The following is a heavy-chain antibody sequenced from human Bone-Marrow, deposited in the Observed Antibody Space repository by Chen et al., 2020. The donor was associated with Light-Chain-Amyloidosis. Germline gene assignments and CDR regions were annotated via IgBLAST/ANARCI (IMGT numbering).Heavy chain of an antibody. J-gene: IGHJ4*02. CDR2: INHSGST. CDR3: ARKLGGPFWY. D-gene: IGHD3-10*01. CDR1: GGSFSGYY. V-gene: IGHV4-34*01. Sequence: QVQLQQWGAGLLKPSETLSLTCAVYGGSFSGYYWSWIRQPPGKGLEWIGEINHSGSTNYNPSLKSRVTISVDTCKNQFSLKLSSVTAADTAVYYCARKLGGPFWYWGQGTLVTVSS.